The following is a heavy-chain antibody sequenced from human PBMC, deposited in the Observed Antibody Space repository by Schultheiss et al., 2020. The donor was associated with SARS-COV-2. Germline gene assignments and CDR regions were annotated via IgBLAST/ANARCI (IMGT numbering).Heavy chain of an antibody. CDR3: ARDNDYYDSDRY. V-gene: IGHV3-66*02. CDR1: GFTVSDNN. D-gene: IGHD3-22*01. Sequence: GGSLRLSCAASGFTVSDNNMSWVRQAPGKGLEWVSVIYSGGTTYHADSVKGRFTVSRDNSKNSLYLQMNSLRTDDTAVYYCARDNDYYDSDRYWGQGTLVTVSS. CDR2: IYSGGTT. J-gene: IGHJ4*02.